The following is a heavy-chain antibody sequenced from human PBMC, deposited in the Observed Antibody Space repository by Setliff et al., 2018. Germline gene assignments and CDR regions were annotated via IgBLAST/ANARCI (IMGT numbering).Heavy chain of an antibody. J-gene: IGHJ6*03. CDR1: GYTFTSYG. Sequence: ASVKVSCKASGYTFTSYGISWVRQAPGQGLEWMGWISAYNGNTNYAQKLQGRVTMTTGTSTSTAYMELRSLRSDDTAVYYCARDGSPPYYNFWSGYPDNYYMDVWGKGTTVTVSS. CDR3: ARDGSPPYYNFWSGYPDNYYMDV. D-gene: IGHD3-3*01. CDR2: ISAYNGNT. V-gene: IGHV1-18*01.